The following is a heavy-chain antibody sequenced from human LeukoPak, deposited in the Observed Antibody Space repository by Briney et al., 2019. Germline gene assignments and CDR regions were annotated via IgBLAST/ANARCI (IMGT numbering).Heavy chain of an antibody. CDR1: GFTISNYW. V-gene: IGHV3-7*01. D-gene: IGHD3-10*01. J-gene: IGHJ5*02. CDR2: IKQDGSEK. Sequence: GGSLRLSCAASGFTISNYWMSWLRQAPGKGLEWVANIKQDGSEKYYADSVKGRFTISRDNAKNSLYLQMNSLRAEDTAVYYCARAAMVRGVIGWFDPWGQGTLVTVSS. CDR3: ARAAMVRGVIGWFDP.